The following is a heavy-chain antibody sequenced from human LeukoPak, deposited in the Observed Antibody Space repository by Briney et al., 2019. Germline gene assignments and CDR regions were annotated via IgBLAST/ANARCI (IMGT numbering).Heavy chain of an antibody. Sequence: PGGSLRLSCAASGFTVTTKTMAWVRQAQGRGLEWVSVFYSPGSTYYADSVHGRFTISRDTSLNTLFLQMNSLRVEDTAVYYCASARESCIGSTCYEYFHHWGQGTPLRVSS. CDR2: FYSPGST. CDR3: ASARESCIGSTCYEYFHH. D-gene: IGHD3-22*01. V-gene: IGHV3-53*01. J-gene: IGHJ1*01. CDR1: GFTVTTKT.